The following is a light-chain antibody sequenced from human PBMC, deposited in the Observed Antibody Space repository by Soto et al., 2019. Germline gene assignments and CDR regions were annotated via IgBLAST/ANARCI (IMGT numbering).Light chain of an antibody. CDR3: CSYAGSSTLL. CDR1: SSDVGSYDL. Sequence: QSALTQPASVSGSPGQSITISCTGTSSDVGSYDLVSWYQQHPGKAPKLMIYEGSKRPSGVSNRFSGSKSGNTASLTISGLQTEDEACYYCCSYAGSSTLLFGGGTKLTVL. J-gene: IGLJ2*01. V-gene: IGLV2-23*01. CDR2: EGS.